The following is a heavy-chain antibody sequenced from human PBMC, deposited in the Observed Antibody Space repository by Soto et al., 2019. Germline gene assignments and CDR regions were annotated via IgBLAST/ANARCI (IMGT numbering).Heavy chain of an antibody. CDR3: ARDWWFDP. Sequence: AGWSLRLSCSASVFTFSSYEMNWFRQAPGKGLEWVSYISSSGSTIYYADSVKGRFTISRDNAKNSLYLQMNSLRAEDTAVYYCARDWWFDPWGQGTLVTVSS. CDR2: ISSSGSTI. V-gene: IGHV3-48*03. J-gene: IGHJ5*02. CDR1: VFTFSSYE.